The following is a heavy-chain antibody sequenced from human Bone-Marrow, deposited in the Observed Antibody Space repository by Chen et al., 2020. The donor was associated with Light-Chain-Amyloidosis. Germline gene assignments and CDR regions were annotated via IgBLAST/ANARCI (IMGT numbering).Heavy chain of an antibody. CDR2: IIAGNGST. Sequence: QVQLVQSGAEVKKPGASVKVSCTASGYTFTRSSMHWVRQAPGQRLEWMGWIIAGNGSTKYSQKFHGRLTITRDTSASTAYMELSSVRSEDTAVYYCAGRITWGQGTLVTVSS. V-gene: IGHV1-3*01. J-gene: IGHJ4*02. CDR1: GYTFTRSS. CDR3: AGRIT.